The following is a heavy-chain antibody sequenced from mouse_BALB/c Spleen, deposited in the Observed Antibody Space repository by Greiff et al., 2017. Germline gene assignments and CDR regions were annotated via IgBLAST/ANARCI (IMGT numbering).Heavy chain of an antibody. CDR3: NADGSSLRDD. D-gene: IGHD1-1*01. V-gene: IGHV14-4*02. Sequence: EVNVVESGAELVRSGDSVKLSCTASGFNIKDYYMHWVNQRPEQGLEWMGGIDAETGDTESAPKFQGKATMTADTSSNTSYLKLSSLTTEDTAVYYCNADGSSLRDDWGEGTAVTVSS. CDR2: IDAETGDT. J-gene: IGHJ4*01. CDR1: GFNIKDYY.